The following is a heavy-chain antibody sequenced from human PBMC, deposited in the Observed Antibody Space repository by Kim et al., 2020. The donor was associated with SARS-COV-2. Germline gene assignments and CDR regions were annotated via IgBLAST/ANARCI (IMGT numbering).Heavy chain of an antibody. CDR2: ISYDGSNK. V-gene: IGHV3-30*04. J-gene: IGHJ4*02. Sequence: GGSLRLSCAASGFTFSSYAMHWVRQAPGKGLEWVAVISYDGSNKYYADSVKGRFTISRDNSKNTLYLQMNSLRAEDTAVYYCHHRDSSGWGQGTLVTVSS. D-gene: IGHD6-19*01. CDR1: GFTFSSYA. CDR3: HHRDSSG.